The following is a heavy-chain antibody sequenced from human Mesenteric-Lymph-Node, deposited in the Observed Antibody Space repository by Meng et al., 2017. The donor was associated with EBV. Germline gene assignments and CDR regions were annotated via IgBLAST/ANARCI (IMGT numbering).Heavy chain of an antibody. CDR3: ARGLGGHYPTMEY. J-gene: IGHJ4*02. Sequence: QVHLQESGPGLVKPSGXRSLTCXVSGASIDSSDWWTWVRQAPGKGLEWSGAPPPSGTTNYNPSLESRVTISIDKSDNQFSLKLTSATAADTAVYYCARGLGGHYPTMEYRGQGTLGTVSS. CDR1: GASIDSSDW. V-gene: IGHV4-4*02. D-gene: IGHD3-22*01. CDR2: PPPSGTT.